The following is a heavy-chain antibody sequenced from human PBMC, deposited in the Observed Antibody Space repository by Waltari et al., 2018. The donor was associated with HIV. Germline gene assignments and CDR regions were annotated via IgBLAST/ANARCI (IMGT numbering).Heavy chain of an antibody. V-gene: IGHV4-59*01. J-gene: IGHJ6*03. CDR3: ARGQRFMEWSTGHYYHYYLDV. CDR2: VYYSGAS. Sequence: QVELQESGPGLVKPSETLSLTCSVSRGSMTHYYWSWLRLSPVKGLEWVGYVYYSGASNSNPSLKSRVTISIDTAKNQFSLQLSSLTPADTAVYFCARGQRFMEWSTGHYYHYYLDVWGKGATVAVSS. CDR1: RGSMTHYY. D-gene: IGHD3-3*01.